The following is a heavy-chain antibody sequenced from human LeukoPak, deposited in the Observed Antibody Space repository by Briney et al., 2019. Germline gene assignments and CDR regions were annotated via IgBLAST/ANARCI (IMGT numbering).Heavy chain of an antibody. Sequence: GGTLRLSCAASAFTFSSYGMSWVRQAPGKGLEWVSAISGDGRDIFYADAVKGRFTISRDNSKNTLYLQMNGLRAEDTAVYYCAKDDYYDTSGYRDWGQGTLVTVSS. J-gene: IGHJ4*02. D-gene: IGHD3-22*01. CDR3: AKDDYYDTSGYRD. V-gene: IGHV3-23*01. CDR1: AFTFSSYG. CDR2: ISGDGRDI.